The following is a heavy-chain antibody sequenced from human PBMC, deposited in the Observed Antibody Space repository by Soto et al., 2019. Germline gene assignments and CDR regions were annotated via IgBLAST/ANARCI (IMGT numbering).Heavy chain of an antibody. J-gene: IGHJ4*02. CDR2: ISYDGSNK. CDR1: GFTFSSDG. CDR3: AKDRHYYYDSSGYYPRY. V-gene: IGHV3-30*18. D-gene: IGHD3-22*01. Sequence: QVQLVESGGCVVQTGRSLRLYCAASGFTFSSDGMHGVRQAPGKGLEWVAVISYDGSNKYYADSVKGRFTISRDNSKNTLYLQMNSLRAEDTAVYYCAKDRHYYYDSSGYYPRYWCQGTLVTVSS.